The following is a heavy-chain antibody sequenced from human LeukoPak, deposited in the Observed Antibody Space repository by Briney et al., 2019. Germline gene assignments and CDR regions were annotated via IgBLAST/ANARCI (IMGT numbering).Heavy chain of an antibody. D-gene: IGHD6-19*01. CDR2: INVDNGKT. CDR1: AYIFCGYA. J-gene: IGHJ4*02. V-gene: IGHV1-3*01. Sequence: ASVKVSCKASAYIFCGYALRWVRQAPGQRLEWMGWINVDNGKTKSSQKFQDRVTISWDTSANSGYMEMSSLRFEDSAVYFCARYRTHTSSFDSWGQGTLVTVSS. CDR3: ARYRTHTSSFDS.